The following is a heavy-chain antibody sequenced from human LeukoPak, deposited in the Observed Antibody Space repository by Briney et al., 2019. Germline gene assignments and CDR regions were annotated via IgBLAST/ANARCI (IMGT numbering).Heavy chain of an antibody. CDR1: GYTFTSYG. J-gene: IGHJ6*02. Sequence: ASVKVSCKAPGYTFTSYGISWVRQAPGQGLEWMGWISAYNGNTNYAQKLQGRVTMTTDTSTSTAYMELRSLRSDDTAVYYCARGYAQWELLVDYYGMDVWGQGTTVTVSS. CDR2: ISAYNGNT. V-gene: IGHV1-18*01. D-gene: IGHD1-26*01. CDR3: ARGYAQWELLVDYYGMDV.